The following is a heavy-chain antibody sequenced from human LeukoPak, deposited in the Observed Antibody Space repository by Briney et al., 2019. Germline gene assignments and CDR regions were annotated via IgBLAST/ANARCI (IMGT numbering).Heavy chain of an antibody. Sequence: GESLKISCKGSGYSFTSYWIGWVRPMPGKGLEWMGIIYPGDSDTRYSPSFQGQVTFSADKSISTAYLQWSSLKASDTAMYYCATSGYSYGSPMDVWGQGTTVTVSS. CDR3: ATSGYSYGSPMDV. CDR1: GYSFTSYW. CDR2: IYPGDSDT. J-gene: IGHJ6*02. V-gene: IGHV5-51*01. D-gene: IGHD5-18*01.